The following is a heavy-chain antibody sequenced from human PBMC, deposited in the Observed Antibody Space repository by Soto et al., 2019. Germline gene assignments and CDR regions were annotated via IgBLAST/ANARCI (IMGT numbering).Heavy chain of an antibody. CDR3: AKDRLPHGGGRPDAFDI. J-gene: IGHJ3*02. V-gene: IGHV3-23*01. Sequence: PGGSLRLSCAASGFTFSSYAMSWVRQAPGKGLEWVSAISGSGGSTYYADSVKGRFTISRDNSKNTLYLQMNSLRAEDTAVYYCAKDRLPHGGGRPDAFDIWGQGTMVTVSS. CDR1: GFTFSSYA. CDR2: ISGSGGST. D-gene: IGHD2-15*01.